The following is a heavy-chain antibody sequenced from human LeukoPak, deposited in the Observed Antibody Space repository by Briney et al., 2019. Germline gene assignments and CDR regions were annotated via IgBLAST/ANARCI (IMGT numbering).Heavy chain of an antibody. CDR2: ISGSGGST. CDR1: GFTFSSYA. CDR3: ARYTVTGYGYYYYGMDV. Sequence: PGGSLRLSCAASGFTFSSYAMSWVRQAPGKGLEWVSAISGSGGSTYYADSLKGRVTISRDNSKNTFYLQMNSLRAVDTAVYYCARYTVTGYGYYYYGMDVWGQGTTVTVSS. V-gene: IGHV3-23*01. D-gene: IGHD3-9*01. J-gene: IGHJ6*02.